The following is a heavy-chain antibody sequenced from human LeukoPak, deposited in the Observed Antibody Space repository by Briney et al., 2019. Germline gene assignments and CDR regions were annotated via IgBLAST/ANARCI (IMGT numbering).Heavy chain of an antibody. Sequence: SVKVSCKASGGTFSSYAISWVRQAPGQGLEWMGGIIPIFGTANYAQKFQGRVTITADESASTAYMELSSLRSEDMAVYYCARAVRYSSGPLTDLLPYYFDSWGQGTLVTVSS. J-gene: IGHJ4*02. V-gene: IGHV1-69*13. D-gene: IGHD6-19*01. CDR1: GGTFSSYA. CDR3: ARAVRYSSGPLTDLLPYYFDS. CDR2: IIPIFGTA.